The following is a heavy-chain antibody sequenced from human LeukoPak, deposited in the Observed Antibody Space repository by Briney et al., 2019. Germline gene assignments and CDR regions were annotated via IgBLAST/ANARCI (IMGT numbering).Heavy chain of an antibody. Sequence: PGRSLRLSCAASGFTFSSYGMHWVRQAPGKGLEWVAVISYDGSNKYYADSVKGRFTISRDNSKNTLYLQMNSLRAEDTAVYYCARDGGPGSGWSDFDYWGQGTLVTVSS. CDR1: GFTFSSYG. V-gene: IGHV3-30*03. CDR2: ISYDGSNK. J-gene: IGHJ4*02. D-gene: IGHD6-19*01. CDR3: ARDGGPGSGWSDFDY.